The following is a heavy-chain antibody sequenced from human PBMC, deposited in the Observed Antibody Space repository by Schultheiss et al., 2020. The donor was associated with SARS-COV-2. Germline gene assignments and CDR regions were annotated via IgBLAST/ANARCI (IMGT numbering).Heavy chain of an antibody. J-gene: IGHJ4*02. Sequence: SETLSLTCAVYGGSFSTYYWSWIRQPPGKGLEWIGEINHSGSTNYNPSLKSRVTISVDTSKNQFSLKLSSVTAADTAVYYCARGYSSGRTFDYWGQGTLVTVSS. CDR2: INHSGST. D-gene: IGHD6-19*01. CDR1: GGSFSTYY. CDR3: ARGYSSGRTFDY. V-gene: IGHV4-34*01.